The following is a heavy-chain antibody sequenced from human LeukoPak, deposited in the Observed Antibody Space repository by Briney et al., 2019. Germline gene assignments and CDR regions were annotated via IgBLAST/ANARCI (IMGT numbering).Heavy chain of an antibody. J-gene: IGHJ4*02. CDR1: GGSISSYY. CDR3: ARGADSSGYYSIFYFDY. Sequence: SETLSLTCIVSGGSISSYYWNWIRQPPGKGLEWIGYIYYSGSTNYNPSLKSRVTISVDTSKNQFSLKLSSVTAADTAVYYCARGADSSGYYSIFYFDYWGQGTLVTVSS. V-gene: IGHV4-59*01. D-gene: IGHD3-22*01. CDR2: IYYSGST.